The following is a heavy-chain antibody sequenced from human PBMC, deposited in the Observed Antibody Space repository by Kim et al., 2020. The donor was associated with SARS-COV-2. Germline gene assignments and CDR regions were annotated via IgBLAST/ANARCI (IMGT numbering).Heavy chain of an antibody. D-gene: IGHD3-10*01. V-gene: IGHV3-23*01. J-gene: IGHJ4*02. CDR2: ISGSGGST. CDR1: GFTFSSYA. Sequence: GGSLRLSCAASGFTFSSYAMSWVRQAPGKGLEWVSAISGSGGSTYYADSVKGRFTISRDNSKNTLYLQMNSLRAEDTAVYYCAKFRWTFTMVRGGLDYWGQGTLVTVSS. CDR3: AKFRWTFTMVRGGLDY.